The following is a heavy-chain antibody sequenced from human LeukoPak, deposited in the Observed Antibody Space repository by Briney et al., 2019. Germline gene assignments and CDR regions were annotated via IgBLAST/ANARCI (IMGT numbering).Heavy chain of an antibody. J-gene: IGHJ4*02. D-gene: IGHD3-9*01. CDR3: ARDVKYYDILTGYYTEYYFDY. V-gene: IGHV4-38-2*02. Sequence: SETLSLTCTVSGYSISSGYYWGWIRQPPGKGLEWIGSIYHSGSTYYNPSLKSRVTISVDTSKNQFSLKLSSVTAADTAVYYCARDVKYYDILTGYYTEYYFDYWGQGTLVTVSS. CDR1: GYSISSGYY. CDR2: IYHSGST.